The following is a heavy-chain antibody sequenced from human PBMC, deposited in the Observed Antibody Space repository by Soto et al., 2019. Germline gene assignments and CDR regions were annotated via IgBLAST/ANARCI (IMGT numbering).Heavy chain of an antibody. CDR2: VPGDGSRA. J-gene: IGHJ6*02. Sequence: EVQLVESGGGSVQPGGSLRLSCAASGFSFSSYFMAWVRQAPGEGLVSVSHVPGDGSRASYADSVRGRFTISRDNAKNTVYLQMDSLRDEDTAIYYCARENWYSLDVWGQGTTVTVSS. CDR1: GFSFSSYF. D-gene: IGHD1-26*01. CDR3: ARENWYSLDV. V-gene: IGHV3-74*01.